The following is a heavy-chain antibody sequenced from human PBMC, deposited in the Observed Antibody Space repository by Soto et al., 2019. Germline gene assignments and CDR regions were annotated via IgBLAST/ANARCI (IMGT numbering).Heavy chain of an antibody. CDR3: LSAGDRSRRSHAYH. V-gene: IGHV1-18*04. D-gene: IGHD2-2*01. J-gene: IGHJ6*03. CDR2: ISPWKGNT. Sequence: DPVNRCRQGSGHCCTTYGVNWVLQAPGQGLEWMGWISPWKGNTNYAQSFQGRVTMTTDTSTSTAYMELRSLKSDDTAVYYRLSAGDRSRRSHAYHWGTG. CDR1: GHCCTTYG.